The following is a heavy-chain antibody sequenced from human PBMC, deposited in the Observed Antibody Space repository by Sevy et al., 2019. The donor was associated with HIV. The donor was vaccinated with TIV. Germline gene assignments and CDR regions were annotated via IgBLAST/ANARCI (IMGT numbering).Heavy chain of an antibody. J-gene: IGHJ4*02. V-gene: IGHV3-23*01. CDR1: GFTFSTYA. CDR2: ISGSGSST. CDR3: AKDRVSGTYYSGDFDY. Sequence: GSLRLSCAASGFTFSTYAMTWVRQAPGGGLEWVSVISGSGSSTYYAASAKGRFTISRDNSKNTLFLQMNSLRADDTAVYYCAKDRVSGTYYSGDFDYWGQGTLVTVSS. D-gene: IGHD3-10*01.